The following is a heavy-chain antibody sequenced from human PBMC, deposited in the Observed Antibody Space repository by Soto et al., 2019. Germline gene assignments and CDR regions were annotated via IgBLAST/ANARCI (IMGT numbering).Heavy chain of an antibody. D-gene: IGHD2-2*02. Sequence: SGGSLRLSCAASGFSFRSYAMTWVRQAPGKGLEWVSGLSGSGTMRYYADSVRGRFIISRDNAKNTLFLQMNNLRAEDSAVYYCAKEDEDNEIVPIPGDNWGQGTPVTVSS. CDR3: AKEDEDNEIVPIPGDN. CDR2: LSGSGTMR. CDR1: GFSFRSYA. J-gene: IGHJ4*02. V-gene: IGHV3-23*01.